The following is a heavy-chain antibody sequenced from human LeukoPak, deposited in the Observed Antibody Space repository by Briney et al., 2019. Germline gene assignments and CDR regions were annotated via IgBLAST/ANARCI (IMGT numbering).Heavy chain of an antibody. J-gene: IGHJ4*02. D-gene: IGHD3-3*01. CDR1: GFTFSSYA. CDR3: AKDRDYDFWSGYSTPFGY. V-gene: IGHV3-23*01. Sequence: GWSLRLSCAASGFTFSSYAMSWVRQAPGKGLEWVSAISGSGGSTYCADSVKGRFTISRDNSKNTLYLQMNSLRAEDTAVYYCAKDRDYDFWSGYSTPFGYWGQGTLVTVSS. CDR2: ISGSGGST.